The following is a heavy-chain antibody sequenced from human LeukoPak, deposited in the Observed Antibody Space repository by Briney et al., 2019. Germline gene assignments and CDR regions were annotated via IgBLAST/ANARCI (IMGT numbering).Heavy chain of an antibody. D-gene: IGHD6-13*01. CDR3: AGSSSWYYYYGMDV. V-gene: IGHV1-18*01. CDR2: ISAYNGNT. J-gene: IGHJ6*02. Sequence: GASVKVSCKASGYTFTSYGISWVRQAPGQGLEWMGWISAYNGNTNYAQKLQGRVTMTTDTSTSTAYMELRSLRSDDTAVYYCAGSSSWYYYYGMDVWGQGTTVTVSS. CDR1: GYTFTSYG.